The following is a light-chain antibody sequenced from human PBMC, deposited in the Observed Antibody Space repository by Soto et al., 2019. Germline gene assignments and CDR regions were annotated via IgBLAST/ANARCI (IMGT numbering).Light chain of an antibody. Sequence: QSALTQPRSVSGSPGQSVTISCTGSSGDSAGYKYVSWYQQHPGKAPKLIIYDVSQRPSGVPDRFSGSSSGNAASLTISGLQAEDEADYYCCSYAGSYVFGTGTKLTVL. CDR1: SGDSAGYKY. J-gene: IGLJ1*01. CDR2: DVS. CDR3: CSYAGSYV. V-gene: IGLV2-11*01.